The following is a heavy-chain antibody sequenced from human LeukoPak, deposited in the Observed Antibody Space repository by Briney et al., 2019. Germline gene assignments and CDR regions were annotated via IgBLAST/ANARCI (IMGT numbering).Heavy chain of an antibody. V-gene: IGHV4-61*02. CDR1: GGSISSGSYY. CDR3: ARISPITIFGVVIGYYFDY. D-gene: IGHD3-3*01. Sequence: PSQTLSLTCTVSGGSISSGSYYWGWIRQPAGKGLEWIGRIYTSGSTNYNPSLKSRVTISVDTSKNQFSLKLSSVTAADTAVYYCARISPITIFGVVIGYYFDYWGQGTLVTVSS. CDR2: IYTSGST. J-gene: IGHJ4*02.